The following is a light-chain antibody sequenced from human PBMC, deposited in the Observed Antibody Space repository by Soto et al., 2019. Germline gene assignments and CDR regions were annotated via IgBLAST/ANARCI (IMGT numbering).Light chain of an antibody. Sequence: DIQMTQSPSTLSASVGDRVTITCRASQSISSWFAWYHQKPGKAPKLLIYKASSLESGVPSRFSGSGSGTDFTLTISSLQPDDFASYYCQQYNSYSWTFGQGTKVEIK. CDR1: QSISSW. CDR2: KAS. CDR3: QQYNSYSWT. V-gene: IGKV1-5*03. J-gene: IGKJ1*01.